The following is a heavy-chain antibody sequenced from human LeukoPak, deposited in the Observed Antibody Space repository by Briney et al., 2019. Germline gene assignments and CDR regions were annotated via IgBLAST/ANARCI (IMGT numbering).Heavy chain of an antibody. V-gene: IGHV3-43*02. CDR2: ISGDGGSM. Sequence: GGSLRLSCAASGFTFDDYPMHWVRQAPGKGLEWVPRISGDGGSMHYADSVKGRFTISRDNSKNSLYLQMYSLRAEDTALYYCAKDRVWGSGYGMDVWGQGTTVTVSS. J-gene: IGHJ6*02. CDR3: AKDRVWGSGYGMDV. CDR1: GFTFDDYP. D-gene: IGHD4/OR15-4a*01.